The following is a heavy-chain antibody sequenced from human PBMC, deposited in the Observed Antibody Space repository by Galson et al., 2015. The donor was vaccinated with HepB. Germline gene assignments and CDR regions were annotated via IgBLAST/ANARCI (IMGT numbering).Heavy chain of an antibody. CDR1: GFTFSSYA. V-gene: IGHV3-30-3*01. Sequence: SLRLSCAASGFTFSSYAMHWVRQAPGKGLEWGAVISYDGSNKYYADSVKGRFTISRDNSKNTLYLQMNSLRAEDTAVYYCARGRQVGATTPPGYWGQGTLVTVSS. D-gene: IGHD1-26*01. J-gene: IGHJ4*02. CDR2: ISYDGSNK. CDR3: ARGRQVGATTPPGY.